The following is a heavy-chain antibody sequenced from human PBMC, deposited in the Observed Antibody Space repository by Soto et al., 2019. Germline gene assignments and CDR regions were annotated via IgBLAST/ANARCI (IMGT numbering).Heavy chain of an antibody. V-gene: IGHV1-18*01. J-gene: IGHJ4*02. CDR1: GYTFTSYG. D-gene: IGHD1-20*01. CDR2: ISAYNGNT. CDR3: ARDAPYKWNTDHVYYFDY. Sequence: GASVKVSCKASGYTFTSYGISWVRQAPGQGLEWMGWISAYNGNTNYAQKLQGRVTMTTDTSTSTAYMELRSLRSDDTAVYYCARDAPYKWNTDHVYYFDYWGQGTMGTVSS.